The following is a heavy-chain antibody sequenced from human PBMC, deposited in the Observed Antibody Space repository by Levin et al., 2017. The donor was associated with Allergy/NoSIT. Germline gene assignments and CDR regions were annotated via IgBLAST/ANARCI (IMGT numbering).Heavy chain of an antibody. J-gene: IGHJ5*02. CDR1: GFTFSSYS. CDR2: ISSSSSTI. D-gene: IGHD6-13*01. Sequence: SCAASGFTFSSYSMNWVRQAPGKGLEWVSYISSSSSTIYYADSVKGRFTISRDNAKNSLYLQMNSLRDEDTAVYYCARLSSSSWRGFDPWGQGTLVTVSS. V-gene: IGHV3-48*02. CDR3: ARLSSSSWRGFDP.